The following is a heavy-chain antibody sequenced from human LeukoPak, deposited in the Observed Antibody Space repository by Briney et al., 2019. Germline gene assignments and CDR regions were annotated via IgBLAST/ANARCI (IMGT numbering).Heavy chain of an antibody. J-gene: IGHJ3*02. CDR2: ISYDGSNK. V-gene: IGHV3-30-3*01. Sequence: PGGSLRLSCAASGFTFSSYAMHWVRQAPGKGLEWVAVISYDGSNKYYADSVKGRFTISRDNSKNTLYLQMNSLRAEDTAVYYCARVPNSGSTTQPGEIWGQGTMVTASS. D-gene: IGHD2-15*01. CDR1: GFTFSSYA. CDR3: ARVPNSGSTTQPGEI.